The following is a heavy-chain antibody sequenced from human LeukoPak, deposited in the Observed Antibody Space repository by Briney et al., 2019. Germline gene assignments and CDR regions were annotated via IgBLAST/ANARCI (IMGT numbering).Heavy chain of an antibody. CDR2: ISAYNGST. CDR1: GYTFTSYG. V-gene: IGHV1-18*01. CDR3: ARFAVHRRITVAGQFGLDY. D-gene: IGHD6-19*01. Sequence: ASVKVSCKASGYTFTSYGISWVRQAPGQGLEWMGWISAYNGSTNYAQKFQGRVTMTRDTSTSTVYMELSSLRSDDTAVYYCARFAVHRRITVAGQFGLDYWGQGTLVSVSS. J-gene: IGHJ4*02.